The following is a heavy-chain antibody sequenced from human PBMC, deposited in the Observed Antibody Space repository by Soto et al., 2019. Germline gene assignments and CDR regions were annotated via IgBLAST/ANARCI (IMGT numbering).Heavy chain of an antibody. CDR2: ISYDGSNK. J-gene: IGHJ4*02. Sequence: GGSLRLSCAASGFTFSSYAMHWVRQAPGKGLEWVAVISYDGSNKYYADSVKGRFTISRDNSKNTLYLQMNSLRAEDTAVYYCARVNTYYYDSSGPPSYYFDYWGRGTLVTVSS. D-gene: IGHD3-22*01. CDR1: GFTFSSYA. CDR3: ARVNTYYYDSSGPPSYYFDY. V-gene: IGHV3-30-3*01.